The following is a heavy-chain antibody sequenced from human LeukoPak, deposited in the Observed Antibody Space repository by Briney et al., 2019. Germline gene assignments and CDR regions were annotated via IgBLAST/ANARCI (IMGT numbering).Heavy chain of an antibody. CDR2: IHPNSGGT. D-gene: IGHD3-22*01. CDR3: ARWGKYYYDSSGYYY. J-gene: IGHJ4*02. CDR1: GYTFTGYY. V-gene: IGHV1-2*02. Sequence: ASVKVSCTASGYTFTGYYMHWVRQAPGQGLEWIGWIHPNSGGTKYAQRFQGRVTVHRDTSISTVYMELSRLRSDDTAVYYCARWGKYYYDSSGYYYWGQGTLVSVSS.